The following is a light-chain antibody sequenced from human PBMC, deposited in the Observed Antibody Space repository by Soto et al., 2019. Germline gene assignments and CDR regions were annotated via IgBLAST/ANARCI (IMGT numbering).Light chain of an antibody. Sequence: EIVMTQSPATLSVSPGERATLSCRASQSVSSNLAWYQQKPGQAPRLFIYGASTRATGIPARFSGSGSGTEFTLTISSLQSEDFAVYYCLQYNNWPRTFGQGTKVEMK. V-gene: IGKV3-15*01. J-gene: IGKJ1*01. CDR2: GAS. CDR3: LQYNNWPRT. CDR1: QSVSSN.